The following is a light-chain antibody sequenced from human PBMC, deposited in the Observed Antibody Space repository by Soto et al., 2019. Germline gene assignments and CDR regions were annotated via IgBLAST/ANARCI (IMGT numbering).Light chain of an antibody. CDR3: EAWDGSLNIVL. CDR1: SSNIGTNT. Sequence: QSALTQPPSASGTPGQRVTMSCSGISSNIGTNTVNWYQQLPGAAPKLLIYTDDKRPSGVPGRFSGSKSGTSASLAISGLQSEDEETYYCEAWDGSLNIVLFGGGTKLTVL. J-gene: IGLJ2*01. V-gene: IGLV1-44*01. CDR2: TDD.